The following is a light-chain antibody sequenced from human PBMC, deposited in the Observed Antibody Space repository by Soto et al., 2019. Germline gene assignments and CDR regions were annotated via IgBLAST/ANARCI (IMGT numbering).Light chain of an antibody. Sequence: EIVLTQSPGTLSLSPGARATLSCRASHSVASNYLAWFQQQPGQAPRLLICDASRRATGIPDRFSGSGSGTDFTLTITRLESEDFAVYYCRQYGDSPRTFGQGTKLDIK. CDR3: RQYGDSPRT. CDR2: DAS. J-gene: IGKJ2*01. V-gene: IGKV3-20*01. CDR1: HSVASNY.